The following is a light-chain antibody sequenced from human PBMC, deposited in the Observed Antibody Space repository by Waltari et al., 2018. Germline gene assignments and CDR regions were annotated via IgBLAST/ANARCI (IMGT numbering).Light chain of an antibody. J-gene: IGKJ4*01. Sequence: EVVLTQSPGTLSLSPGETATLSCRASQYISSNYLAWYQQRPGQAPRILIYDASYRATGIADRFSGSGSGTDFTLTISRLEPEDFAVFYCQQYGNSPVTFGGGTKVEIK. CDR3: QQYGNSPVT. V-gene: IGKV3-20*01. CDR1: QYISSNY. CDR2: DAS.